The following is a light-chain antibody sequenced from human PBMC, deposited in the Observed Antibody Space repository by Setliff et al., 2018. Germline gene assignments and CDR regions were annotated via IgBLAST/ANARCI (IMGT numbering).Light chain of an antibody. Sequence: ALTQPASVSGSPGQSITISCTGTSSDVGGYNYVSWYQQHPGKAPKLMIYDVSNRPSGVSNRFSGSKSGNTASLTISGLQAEDEADYYCSSYTSSSTSYVFGTGTKGTVL. CDR1: SSDVGGYNY. J-gene: IGLJ1*01. V-gene: IGLV2-14*03. CDR2: DVS. CDR3: SSYTSSSTSYV.